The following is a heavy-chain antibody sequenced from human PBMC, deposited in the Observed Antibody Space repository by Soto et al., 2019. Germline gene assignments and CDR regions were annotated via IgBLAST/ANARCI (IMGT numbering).Heavy chain of an antibody. J-gene: IGHJ4*02. CDR2: INPNSGGT. D-gene: IGHD2-15*01. Sequence: ASVKVSCKASGYTFTGYYIHWVRQAPGQGLEWMGWINPNSGGTNYAQKFQGWVTMTRDTSISTAYMELSRLRSDDTAVYYCARGGEVVAATNPYYFDYWGQGALVTVSS. V-gene: IGHV1-2*04. CDR3: ARGGEVVAATNPYYFDY. CDR1: GYTFTGYY.